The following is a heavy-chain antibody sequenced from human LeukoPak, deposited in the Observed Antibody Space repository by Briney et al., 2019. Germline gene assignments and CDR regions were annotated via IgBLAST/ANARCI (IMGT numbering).Heavy chain of an antibody. CDR3: ARDLAGPYYYYYYMDV. Sequence: SVKVSCKASGYTFTGYYMHWVRQAPGQGMEWMGWINPNSGGTNYAQKFQGRVTMTRDTSISTAYMELSRLRSDDTAVYYCARDLAGPYYYYYYMDVWGKGTTVTVSS. J-gene: IGHJ6*03. CDR2: INPNSGGT. CDR1: GYTFTGYY. V-gene: IGHV1-2*02. D-gene: IGHD6-13*01.